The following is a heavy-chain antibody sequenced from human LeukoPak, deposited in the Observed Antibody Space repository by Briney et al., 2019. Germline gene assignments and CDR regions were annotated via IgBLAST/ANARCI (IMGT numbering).Heavy chain of an antibody. D-gene: IGHD1-14*01. J-gene: IGHJ4*02. CDR1: GFTFRSYS. CDR3: ASLGEPRG. V-gene: IGHV3-21*01. Sequence: PGGSLRLSCAASGFTFRSYSMNWVRQAPGKGLEWVSSISISSSYISYADSVKGRFTISRDNAKNSLYLQMNSLRAGETAVYGCASLGEPRGGGQGILVTVSS. CDR2: ISISSSYI.